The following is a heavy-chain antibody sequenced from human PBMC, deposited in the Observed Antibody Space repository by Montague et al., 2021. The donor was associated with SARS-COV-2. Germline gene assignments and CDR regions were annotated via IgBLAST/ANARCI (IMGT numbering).Heavy chain of an antibody. J-gene: IGHJ6*02. CDR1: GDSVSRSSAQ. D-gene: IGHD3-10*01. Sequence: CAISGDSVSRSSAQRCWIRQSPSGGPQGWATVYYRSQWSSDYGLQVNGRITINPDTSKNQFSLLLTSVTPDDTAIYYCARHRLTWVRGVLMRRAYHYYSGMDVWGQGTTVTVSS. CDR2: VYYRSQWSS. V-gene: IGHV6-1*01. CDR3: ARHRLTWVRGVLMRRAYHYYSGMDV.